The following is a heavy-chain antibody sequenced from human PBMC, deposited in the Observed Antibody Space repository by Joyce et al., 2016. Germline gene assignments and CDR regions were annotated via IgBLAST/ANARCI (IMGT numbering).Heavy chain of an antibody. J-gene: IGHJ4*02. Sequence: QVQLQQWGAGLLKPSETLSLTCAVSGGTFRGFCWTWVRQPPGKGLEWIGDINNSGVTNYNPSLKTRVAFSVDTSKNQFSLKLTSLSAADTAVYYCARSQWLAPLMYWGQGTPVTVSS. V-gene: IGHV4-34*01. CDR1: GGTFRGFC. CDR2: INNSGVT. D-gene: IGHD6-19*01. CDR3: ARSQWLAPLMY.